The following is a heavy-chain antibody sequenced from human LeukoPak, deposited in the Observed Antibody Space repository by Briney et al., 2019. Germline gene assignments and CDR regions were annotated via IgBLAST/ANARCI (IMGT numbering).Heavy chain of an antibody. Sequence: ASVKVSCKASGYTFTNYDINWVRQATGQGLEWVGWMNPNSGNTGYAQKFQGRVTMTRNTSMRTAYMELSSLRSEDTAVYYCARKGDYYGSGTYYDLDFDYWGQETLVTVSS. D-gene: IGHD3-10*01. J-gene: IGHJ4*02. CDR1: GYTFTNYD. CDR3: ARKGDYYGSGTYYDLDFDY. V-gene: IGHV1-8*01. CDR2: MNPNSGNT.